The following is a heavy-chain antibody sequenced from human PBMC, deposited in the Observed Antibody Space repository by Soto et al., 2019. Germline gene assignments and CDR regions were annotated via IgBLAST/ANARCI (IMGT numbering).Heavy chain of an antibody. J-gene: IGHJ3*02. Sequence: GECLKSAGKGSGYSFTSYWISWVRQMPGKGLEWMGRIDPSDSYTNYSPSFQGHVTISADKSISTAYLQWSSLKASDTAMYYCARYYYDSSGYYSEAFDIWGQGTMVTVSS. V-gene: IGHV5-10-1*01. D-gene: IGHD3-22*01. CDR3: ARYYYDSSGYYSEAFDI. CDR1: GYSFTSYW. CDR2: IDPSDSYT.